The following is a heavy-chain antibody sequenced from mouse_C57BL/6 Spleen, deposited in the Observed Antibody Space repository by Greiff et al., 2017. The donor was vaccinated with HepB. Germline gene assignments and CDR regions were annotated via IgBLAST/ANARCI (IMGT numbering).Heavy chain of an antibody. CDR2: IDPETGGT. J-gene: IGHJ1*03. CDR1: GYTFTDYE. V-gene: IGHV1-15*01. D-gene: IGHD1-1*01. CDR3: TRDYYGSDWYFDV. Sequence: VQLQQSGAELVRPGASVTLSCKASGYTFTDYEMHWVKQIPVHGLEWIGAIDPETGGTAYNQKFKGKAILTADKSSSTAYMELRSLTSEDSAVYYCTRDYYGSDWYFDVWGTGTTVTVSS.